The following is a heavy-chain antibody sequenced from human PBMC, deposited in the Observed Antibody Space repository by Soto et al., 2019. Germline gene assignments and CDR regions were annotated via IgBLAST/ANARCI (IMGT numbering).Heavy chain of an antibody. CDR3: ARGLECRGYCLDKPTWFGP. CDR2: IIPIFGTP. CDR1: GGNFSTYT. D-gene: IGHD2-15*01. J-gene: IGHJ5*02. V-gene: IGHV1-69*06. Sequence: QVQLVQSGAEVKKSGSSVKVSCKASGGNFSTYTFSWERQAPGQGLEWMGRIIPIFGTPYYAQKFQGRVTIAADKSTSTVYRELSSLGSDDTAVYFCARGLECRGYCLDKPTWFGPWGQGTLVTVAS.